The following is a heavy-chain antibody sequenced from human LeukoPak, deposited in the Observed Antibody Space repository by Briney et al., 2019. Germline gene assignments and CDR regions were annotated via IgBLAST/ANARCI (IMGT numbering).Heavy chain of an antibody. CDR3: ARYGRLLLWFGELSY. V-gene: IGHV1-68*01. Sequence: ASVKVSCKASGSTFTGYYMHWAQQAPGQGLERMRWITLYNGNTNYAKKFQGRVTITRDMSLRTAYIELSSLRSEDSAVYYWARYGRLLLWFGELSYWGQGTLVTVSS. D-gene: IGHD3-10*01. CDR1: GSTFTGYY. CDR2: ITLYNGNT. J-gene: IGHJ4*02.